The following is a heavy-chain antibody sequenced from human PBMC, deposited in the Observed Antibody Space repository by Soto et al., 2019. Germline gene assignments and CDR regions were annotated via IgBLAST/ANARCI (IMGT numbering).Heavy chain of an antibody. Sequence: QVQLVQSGAEVKKPGSSVKVSCTASGGTFSSYAISWVRQAPGQGLEWMGGIIPIFGTANYAQKFQGRVTITAEESTSTAYMELSSLRSEDTAVYYCARSEDIVLVPAAKYGMVVWRRGTRVTVSS. V-gene: IGHV1-69*12. CDR1: GGTFSSYA. J-gene: IGHJ6*02. CDR3: ARSEDIVLVPAAKYGMVV. D-gene: IGHD2-2*01. CDR2: IIPIFGTA.